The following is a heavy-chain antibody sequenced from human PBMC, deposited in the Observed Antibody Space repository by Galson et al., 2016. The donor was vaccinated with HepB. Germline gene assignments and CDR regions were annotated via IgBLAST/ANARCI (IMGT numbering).Heavy chain of an antibody. CDR1: GFIFSTYW. CDR3: AKDIGYCSGGTCPNDAFDI. V-gene: IGHV3-7*03. CDR2: IKQDGSEK. D-gene: IGHD2-15*01. J-gene: IGHJ3*02. Sequence: SLRLSCAASGFIFSTYWMSWVRQAPGKGLEWVANIKQDGSEKYYVDSVKGRFTISRDNAKKSLFLQMNSLRVEDTAVYYCAKDIGYCSGGTCPNDAFDIWGQGTMVTVSS.